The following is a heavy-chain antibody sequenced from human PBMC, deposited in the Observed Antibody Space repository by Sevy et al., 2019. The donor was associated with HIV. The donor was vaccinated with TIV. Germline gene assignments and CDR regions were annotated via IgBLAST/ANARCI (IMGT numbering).Heavy chain of an antibody. J-gene: IGHJ4*02. CDR2: IYYSGST. V-gene: IGHV4-59*01. CDR1: GGSISSYY. D-gene: IGHD4-4*01. CDR3: ARDNWDGYSFDY. Sequence: SETLSLTCTVSGGSISSYYWIWIRQPPGKGLEWIGYIYYSGSTNYNPSLKSRVTISVDTSKNQFSLKLSSVTAADTAVYYCARDNWDGYSFDYWGQGTLVTVSS.